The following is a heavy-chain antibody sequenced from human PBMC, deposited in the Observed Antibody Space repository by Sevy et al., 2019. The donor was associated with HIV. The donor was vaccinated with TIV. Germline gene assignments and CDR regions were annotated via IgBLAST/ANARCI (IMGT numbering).Heavy chain of an antibody. J-gene: IGHJ4*02. D-gene: IGHD3-9*01. CDR3: ARGPEWELTSFLSH. Sequence: GGSLRLSCAASGFAIRTYAFHWVRQAPGRGLEWVGLISSNGDNAFYANSVRGRFTISRDNSMNTLYLELNNLTPDDTAVYYCARGPEWELTSFLSHWGQGTLVTVSS. V-gene: IGHV3-30-3*01. CDR2: ISSNGDNA. CDR1: GFAIRTYA.